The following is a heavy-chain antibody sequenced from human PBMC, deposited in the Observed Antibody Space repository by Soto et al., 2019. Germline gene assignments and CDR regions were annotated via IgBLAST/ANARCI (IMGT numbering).Heavy chain of an antibody. CDR2: IYYSGST. CDR1: GGSISSYY. V-gene: IGHV4-59*01. J-gene: IGHJ4*02. CDR3: ARSSLWFGALIDIHY. Sequence: SETLSLTCTVSGGSISSYYWSWIRQPPGKGLEWIGYIYYSGSTNYNPSLKSRVTISVDTSKNQFSLKLSSVTAADTAVYYCARSSLWFGALIDIHYWGQGTLLTVSS. D-gene: IGHD3-10*01.